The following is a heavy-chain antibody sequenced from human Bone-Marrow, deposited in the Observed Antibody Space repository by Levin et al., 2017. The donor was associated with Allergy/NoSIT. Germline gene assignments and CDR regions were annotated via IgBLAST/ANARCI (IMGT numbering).Heavy chain of an antibody. J-gene: IGHJ3*01. D-gene: IGHD5-12*01. CDR3: AKDDRGYNAEGDALDV. Sequence: LGESLKISCAASGFTFSDFAMSWVRQAPGKGPEWVSVIIGTGGTTYYADSVKGRFTITRDNSRKTLYLHMNRPRAEATAVYYCAKDDRGYNAEGDALDVWGQGTMVTVSS. CDR2: IIGTGGTT. V-gene: IGHV3-23*01. CDR1: GFTFSDFA.